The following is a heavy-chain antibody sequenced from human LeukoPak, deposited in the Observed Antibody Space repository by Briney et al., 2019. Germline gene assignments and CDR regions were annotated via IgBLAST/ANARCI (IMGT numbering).Heavy chain of an antibody. V-gene: IGHV3-9*01. D-gene: IGHD1-7*01. Sequence: GRSLRLSCAASGFTFDDYAMRSARQAPGEGLEWVSGISWNSGSISYADSVKGRFTISRDNAKNSLYLQMNSLRAEDTAVYYCAREPTTRLYYYDGMDVWGQGTTVTVSS. CDR2: ISWNSGSI. CDR3: AREPTTRLYYYDGMDV. CDR1: GFTFDDYA. J-gene: IGHJ6*02.